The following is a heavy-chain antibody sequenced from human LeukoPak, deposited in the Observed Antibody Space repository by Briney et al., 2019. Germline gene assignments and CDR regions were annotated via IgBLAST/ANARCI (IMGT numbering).Heavy chain of an antibody. CDR2: INLNSGGT. Sequence: EASVKVSCKPSGYTFTGYYMHWRRQAPGQGLEWMGWINLNSGGTNYAQKFQGRVTMTRDTSISTAYMELSRLRYDDTAVYYCVSWAGGNERVASLDYSGQGTLVTVSS. D-gene: IGHD1-1*01. V-gene: IGHV1-2*02. CDR1: GYTFTGYY. J-gene: IGHJ4*02. CDR3: VSWAGGNERVASLDY.